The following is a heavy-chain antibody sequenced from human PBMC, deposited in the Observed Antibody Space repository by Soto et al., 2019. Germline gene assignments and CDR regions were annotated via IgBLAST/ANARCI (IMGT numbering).Heavy chain of an antibody. D-gene: IGHD2-15*01. J-gene: IGHJ4*02. CDR2: IIPNLGVT. CDR3: ARDKGYCSDTSCPDFDY. V-gene: IGHV1-69*04. CDR1: GYTFTSYY. Sequence: SVKVSCKASGYTFTSYYMHWVRQAPGQGLEWMGRIIPNLGVTNYAKKFQGRFTIVVDTSTSTAYMELNSLRYEDTAVYYCARDKGYCSDTSCPDFDYWGQGTLVTVSS.